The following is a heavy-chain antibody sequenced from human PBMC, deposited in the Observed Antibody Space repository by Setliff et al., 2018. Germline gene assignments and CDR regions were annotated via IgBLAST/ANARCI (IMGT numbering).Heavy chain of an antibody. CDR2: IIPIFGTA. CDR1: GGTFSSYD. Sequence: SVKVSCKASGGTFSSYDISWVRQAPGQGLEWMGRIIPIFGTANYAQKFQGRVTITADKSTSTAYMELSRLRSEDTAVYYCARGPSWQGGAYYFDFWGQGTLVTVSS. D-gene: IGHD1-26*01. J-gene: IGHJ4*02. V-gene: IGHV1-69*06. CDR3: ARGPSWQGGAYYFDF.